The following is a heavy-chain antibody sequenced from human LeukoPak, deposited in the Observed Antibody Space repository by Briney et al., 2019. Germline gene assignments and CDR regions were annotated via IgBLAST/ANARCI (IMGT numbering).Heavy chain of an antibody. CDR1: GGSTSNYY. CDR2: IYYSGNT. D-gene: IGHD6-19*01. CDR3: TRDYTSRWCYFDH. V-gene: IGHV4-59*01. J-gene: IGHJ4*02. Sequence: KPSETLSLTCTVSGGSTSNYYWSWVRQPPGKGLEWIGYIYYSGNTNYNPSLKSRVTISLNTSKNQFSLKLTSVTAADTAVYYCTRDYTSRWCYFDHWGQGTLVTVSS.